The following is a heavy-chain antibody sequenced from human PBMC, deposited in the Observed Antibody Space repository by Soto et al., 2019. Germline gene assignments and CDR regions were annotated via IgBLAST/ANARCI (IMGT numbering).Heavy chain of an antibody. CDR1: GYSFPNYW. D-gene: IGHD2-2*01. V-gene: IGHV5-51*01. CDR3: VREYTSSLTFDY. Sequence: PXESLKISCEGSGYSFPNYWIGWVRQMPGKGLEWMGFIYPGDSDTKYNPSFQGQVTISVDKSLRTAYLQWSGLKASDTAMYYCVREYTSSLTFDYWGQGTLVTVSS. J-gene: IGHJ4*02. CDR2: IYPGDSDT.